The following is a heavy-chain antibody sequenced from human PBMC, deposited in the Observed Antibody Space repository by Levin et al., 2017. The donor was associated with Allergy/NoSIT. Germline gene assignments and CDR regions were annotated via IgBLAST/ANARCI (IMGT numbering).Heavy chain of an antibody. V-gene: IGHV3-30*04. D-gene: IGHD6-19*01. J-gene: IGHJ4*02. CDR1: GFTFSSYA. CDR3: ARGSFGIAVAGSLFDY. CDR2: ISYDGSNK. Sequence: GGSLRLSCAASGFTFSSYAMHWVRQAPGKGLEWVAVISYDGSNKYYADSVKGRFTISRDNSKNTLYLQMNSLRAEDTAVYYCARGSFGIAVAGSLFDYWGQGTLVTVSS.